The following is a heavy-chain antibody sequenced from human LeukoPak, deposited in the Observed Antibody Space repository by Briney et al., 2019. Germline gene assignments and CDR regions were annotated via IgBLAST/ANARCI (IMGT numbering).Heavy chain of an antibody. V-gene: IGHV4-59*10. CDR2: IYTSGST. CDR3: ARGGSGWLFDY. D-gene: IGHD6-19*01. CDR1: GGSFSGYY. Sequence: SETLSLTCAVYGGSFSGYYWSWIRQPAGKGLEWIGRIYTSGSTNYNPSLKSRVTMSVDTSKNQFSLKLSSVTAADTAVYYCARGGSGWLFDYWGQGTLVTVSS. J-gene: IGHJ4*02.